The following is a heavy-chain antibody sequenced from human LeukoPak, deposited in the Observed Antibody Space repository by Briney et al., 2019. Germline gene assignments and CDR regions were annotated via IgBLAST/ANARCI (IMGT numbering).Heavy chain of an antibody. V-gene: IGHV3-23*01. J-gene: IGHJ4*02. CDR1: GLTFNNYA. D-gene: IGHD6-13*01. CDR2: MSSSGGSI. CDR3: AKDRGRQLETHFDS. Sequence: PGGSLRLSCAASGLTFNNYAMSWVRQAPGKGLELVSAMSSSGGSIYYADSVKGRFTISRDNTKNTLYLQMDSLRAEDTAVYYCAKDRGRQLETHFDSWGQGTLVIVSS.